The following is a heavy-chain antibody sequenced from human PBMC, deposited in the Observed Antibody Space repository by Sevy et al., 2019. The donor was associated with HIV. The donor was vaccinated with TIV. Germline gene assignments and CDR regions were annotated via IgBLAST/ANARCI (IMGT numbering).Heavy chain of an antibody. V-gene: IGHV1-46*01. CDR1: GYTFTSYY. D-gene: IGHD3-9*01. CDR3: ARDSDKYDILTGYYPFDY. CDR2: INPSGGST. J-gene: IGHJ4*02. Sequence: ASVKVSCKASGYTFTSYYMHWVRQAPGQGLEWMGIINPSGGSTSYAQKFQGRVTMTRDTSTSTVYMELSSLRSEDTAVYYCARDSDKYDILTGYYPFDYWGQGTLVTVSS.